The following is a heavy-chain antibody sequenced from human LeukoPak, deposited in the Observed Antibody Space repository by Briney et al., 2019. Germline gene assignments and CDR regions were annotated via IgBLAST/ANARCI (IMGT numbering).Heavy chain of an antibody. Sequence: PSETLSLTCNVSGVSISSYYWSWIRQPPGKGLEWIGYIFHRGSTNYNPSLKSRVTISVDTSKNHFSLKLSSVTAADTAVYYCARVLFYSSGNKSNRVDYWGQGTLVTVSS. CDR3: ARVLFYSSGNKSNRVDY. CDR2: IFHRGST. D-gene: IGHD6-19*01. V-gene: IGHV4-59*01. J-gene: IGHJ4*02. CDR1: GVSISSYY.